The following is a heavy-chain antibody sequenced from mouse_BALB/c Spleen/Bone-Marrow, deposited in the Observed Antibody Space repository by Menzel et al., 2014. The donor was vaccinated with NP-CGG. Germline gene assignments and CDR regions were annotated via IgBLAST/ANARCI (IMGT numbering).Heavy chain of an antibody. CDR3: ARSGRLLRDPYFDC. CDR1: GYTFTSYT. V-gene: IGHV1-4*01. CDR2: INPSSGYT. D-gene: IGHD1-1*01. J-gene: IGHJ2*01. Sequence: VKVVESGAELARPGASVKMSCKASGYTFTSYTMHWVKQRPGQGLEWIGYINPSSGYTNYNQKFKDKATLTADKSSSTAYMQLSSLTSEDSAVYYCARSGRLLRDPYFDCWGQGTTLTVSS.